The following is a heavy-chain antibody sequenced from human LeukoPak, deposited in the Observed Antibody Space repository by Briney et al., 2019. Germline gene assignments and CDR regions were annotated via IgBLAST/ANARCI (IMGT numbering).Heavy chain of an antibody. CDR1: GGSISSDY. CDR3: ARHVRGDWYFDL. V-gene: IGHV4-59*01. D-gene: IGHD3-16*01. J-gene: IGHJ2*01. CDR2: IYYSGST. Sequence: SETLSLTCTVSGGSISSDYWSWIRQPPGKGLEWIGYIYYSGSTNYNPSLKSRLTISVDPSKNQFSLKLSSVTAADTAVYYCARHVRGDWYFDLWGLGTLVTVSS.